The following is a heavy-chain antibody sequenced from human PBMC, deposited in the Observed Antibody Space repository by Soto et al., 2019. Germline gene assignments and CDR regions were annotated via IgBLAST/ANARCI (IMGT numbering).Heavy chain of an antibody. Sequence: LRLSCAASGFTFSSYGMHWVRQAPGKGLEWVAVISYDGSNKYYADSVKGRFTISRDNSKNTLYLQMNSLRAEDTAVYYCAKDRVGSFDYWGQGTLVTVSS. D-gene: IGHD3-10*01. CDR2: ISYDGSNK. J-gene: IGHJ4*02. CDR3: AKDRVGSFDY. V-gene: IGHV3-30*18. CDR1: GFTFSSYG.